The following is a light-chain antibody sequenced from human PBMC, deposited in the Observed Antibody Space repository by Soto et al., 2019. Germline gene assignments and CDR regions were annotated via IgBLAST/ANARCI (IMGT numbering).Light chain of an antibody. CDR2: DAS. CDR1: QDTSNY. Sequence: DIQMTQSPSSLSASVGDRVTITCQASQDTSNYLNWYQQKPGKAPKLLIYDASNLETGVPSRFSGSGSGTDFTFTISSLQPEDIATYYCQQYDNLWTFGQGTKVDI. J-gene: IGKJ1*01. CDR3: QQYDNLWT. V-gene: IGKV1-33*01.